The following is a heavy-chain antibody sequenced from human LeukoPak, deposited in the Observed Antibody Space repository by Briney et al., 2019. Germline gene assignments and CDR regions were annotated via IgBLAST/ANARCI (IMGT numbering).Heavy chain of an antibody. CDR2: INHSGST. D-gene: IGHD4-17*01. V-gene: IGHV4-34*01. CDR1: GGSFSGYY. CDR3: ARDGDYGEYFQH. Sequence: SETLSLTCAVYGGSFSGYYWSWIRQPPGKGLEWIGEINHSGSTNYNPSLKSRVTISVDTSKNQFSLKLSSVTAADTAVYYCARDGDYGEYFQHWGQGTLVTVSS. J-gene: IGHJ1*01.